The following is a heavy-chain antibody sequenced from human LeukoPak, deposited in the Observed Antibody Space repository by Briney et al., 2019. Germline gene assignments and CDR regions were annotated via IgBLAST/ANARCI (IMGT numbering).Heavy chain of an antibody. V-gene: IGHV6-1*01. J-gene: IGHJ4*02. CDR2: TYYRSKWYS. Sequence: SQTLSLTCAISGDSVSSNSAAWNWIRQSPSRGPEWLGRTYYRSKWYSEYAVSVRGRTTINPDTSKNQFSLQLKSATPEDTAVYYCARTGGHFDYWGQGTLVTVSS. CDR3: ARTGGHFDY. D-gene: IGHD3-10*01. CDR1: GDSVSSNSAA.